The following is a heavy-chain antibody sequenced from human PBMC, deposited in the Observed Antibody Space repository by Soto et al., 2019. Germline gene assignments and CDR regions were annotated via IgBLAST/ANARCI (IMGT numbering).Heavy chain of an antibody. CDR3: ARHVTGYSSSWYRSYGMDV. D-gene: IGHD6-13*01. J-gene: IGHJ6*02. V-gene: IGHV1-8*01. CDR1: GYTFTSYD. CDR2: MNPNSGNT. Sequence: QVQLVQSGAEVKKPGASVKVSCKASGYTFTSYDINWVRQATGQGLEWMGWMNPNSGNTGYAQKFQGRVTMTRNTSISTAYMELSSLRSEDTAVYYCARHVTGYSSSWYRSYGMDVWGQGTTVTVSS.